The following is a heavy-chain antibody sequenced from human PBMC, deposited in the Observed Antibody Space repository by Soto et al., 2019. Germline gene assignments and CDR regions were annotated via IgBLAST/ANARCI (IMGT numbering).Heavy chain of an antibody. CDR3: ARTGDYDFYYYYGMDV. J-gene: IGHJ6*02. D-gene: IGHD4-17*01. CDR2: ISSSSSYI. Sequence: PGGSLRLSCAASGFTFSSYSMNWVRQAPGKGLEWVSSISSSSSYIYYADSVKGRFTISRDNAKNSLYLQMNSLRAEDTAVYYCARTGDYDFYYYYGMDVWGQGTTVTVS. CDR1: GFTFSSYS. V-gene: IGHV3-21*01.